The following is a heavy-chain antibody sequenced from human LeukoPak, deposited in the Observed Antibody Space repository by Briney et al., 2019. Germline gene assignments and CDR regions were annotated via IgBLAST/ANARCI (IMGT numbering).Heavy chain of an antibody. CDR2: ISGSGGST. D-gene: IGHD6-6*01. Sequence: GGSLRLSCAASGFTFSSYAMSWVRQAPGKGLEWVSAISGSGGSTYYADSVKGRFTISTDNSKNTLYLQMNSLRPEDTAVYYCARDLVSYTSSPLHWGQGTLVTVSS. V-gene: IGHV3-23*01. J-gene: IGHJ4*02. CDR3: ARDLVSYTSSPLH. CDR1: GFTFSSYA.